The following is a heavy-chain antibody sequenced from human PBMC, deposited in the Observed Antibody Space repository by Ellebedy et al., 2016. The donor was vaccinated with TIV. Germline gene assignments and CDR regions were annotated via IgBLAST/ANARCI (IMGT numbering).Heavy chain of an antibody. J-gene: IGHJ4*02. CDR2: IIPIFGTA. CDR3: ARQPGDDILTGRLNYYFDY. Sequence: AASVKVSCKASGGTFSSYAISWVRQAPGQGLEWMGGIIPIFGTANHAQKFQGRVTMNADETTSTAYMELSSLRYEDTAVYYGARQPGDDILTGRLNYYFDYWGQGTLVTVSS. D-gene: IGHD3-9*01. V-gene: IGHV1-69*13. CDR1: GGTFSSYA.